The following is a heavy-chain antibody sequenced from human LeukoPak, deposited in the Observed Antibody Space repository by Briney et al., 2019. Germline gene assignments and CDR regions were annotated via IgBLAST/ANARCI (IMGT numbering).Heavy chain of an antibody. CDR3: VRHIAMGSPLYD. CDR1: GASISSSYY. Sequence: SETLSLTCTVSGASISSSYYWGWIRQSPGKGLEWIASIYFRGGTYYNPSLKSRVTISVDATKNVCSLKLTSAAAAETAVYYCVRHIAMGSPLYDWGQGTLVTVSA. D-gene: IGHD6-13*01. J-gene: IGHJ4*02. V-gene: IGHV4-39*01. CDR2: IYFRGGT.